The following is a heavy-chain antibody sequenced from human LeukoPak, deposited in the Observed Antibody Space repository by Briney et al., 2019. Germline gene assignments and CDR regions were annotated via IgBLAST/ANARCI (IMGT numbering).Heavy chain of an antibody. Sequence: GESLKISCKGSGYSFTSYWIGWVRQMPGKGLEWMGIIYPGDSDTRYSPSFQGQITTSADKSISTAYLQWSSLKASDTAMYYCARRIGYDSSGYSTDYFDYWGQGTLVTVSS. V-gene: IGHV5-51*03. D-gene: IGHD3-22*01. CDR3: ARRIGYDSSGYSTDYFDY. CDR1: GYSFTSYW. CDR2: IYPGDSDT. J-gene: IGHJ4*02.